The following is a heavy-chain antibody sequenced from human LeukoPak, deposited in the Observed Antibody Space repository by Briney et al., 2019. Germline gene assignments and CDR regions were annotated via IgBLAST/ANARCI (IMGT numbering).Heavy chain of an antibody. D-gene: IGHD5-24*01. Sequence: SVKVSCKASGYTFTSYDISWVRQAPGQGLEWMGGIIPIFGTANYAQKFQGRVTITADKSTSTAYMELSSLRSEDTAVYYCARDGRDGYNLGAFDIWGQGTMVTVSS. V-gene: IGHV1-69*06. CDR3: ARDGRDGYNLGAFDI. CDR1: GYTFTSYD. CDR2: IIPIFGTA. J-gene: IGHJ3*02.